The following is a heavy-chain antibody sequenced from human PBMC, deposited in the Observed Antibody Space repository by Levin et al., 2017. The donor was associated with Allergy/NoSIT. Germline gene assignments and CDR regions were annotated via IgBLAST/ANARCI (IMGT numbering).Heavy chain of an antibody. CDR1: GGSISSDN. V-gene: IGHV4-59*01. J-gene: IGHJ4*02. CDR3: ARFVWGSYRGFDY. Sequence: SQTLSLTCTVSGGSISSDNWSWIRQPPGKGLEWIGYIYDTGNTNYNPSLKSRVTLSVNTSKNQFSLKLSSVTPADTAVYYCARFVWGSYRGFDYWGQGTLVTVSS. CDR2: IYDTGNT. D-gene: IGHD3-16*02.